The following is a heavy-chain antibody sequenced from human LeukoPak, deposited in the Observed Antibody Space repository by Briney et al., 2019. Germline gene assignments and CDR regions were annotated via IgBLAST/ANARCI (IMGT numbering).Heavy chain of an antibody. V-gene: IGHV1-18*01. Sequence: ASVKVSCKASGYTFTSYGINWVRQAPGQGLEWMGWISAYNGNTNYAQKLQGRVTMTTDTSTSTAYMELRSLRSDDTAVYYCARSLVVVPAAMTPNWFDPWGQGTLVTVSS. D-gene: IGHD2-2*01. J-gene: IGHJ5*02. CDR2: ISAYNGNT. CDR3: ARSLVVVPAAMTPNWFDP. CDR1: GYTFTSYG.